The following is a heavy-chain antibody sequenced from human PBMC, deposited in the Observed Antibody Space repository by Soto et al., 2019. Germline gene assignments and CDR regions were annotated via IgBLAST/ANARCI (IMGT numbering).Heavy chain of an antibody. CDR2: ISGSGGST. D-gene: IGHD2-2*01. CDR1: GFTFSSYA. CDR3: AKVPIVVAPASIAGLGSFDY. Sequence: GGSLRLSCAASGFTFSSYAMSWVRQAPGKGLEWVSAISGSGGSTYYADSVKGRFTISRDNSKNTLYLQMNSLRAEDTAVYYCAKVPIVVAPASIAGLGSFDYWGQGTLVTGSS. V-gene: IGHV3-23*01. J-gene: IGHJ4*02.